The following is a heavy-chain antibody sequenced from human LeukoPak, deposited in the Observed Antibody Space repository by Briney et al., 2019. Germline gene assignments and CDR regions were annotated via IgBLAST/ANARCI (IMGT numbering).Heavy chain of an antibody. D-gene: IGHD5-18*01. J-gene: IGHJ4*02. CDR1: GFTFSSYG. CDR3: AKERDTAMVTIDY. V-gene: IGHV3-30*02. Sequence: TGGSLRLSCAASGFTFSSYGMHWVRQAPGKGLEWVAFIRYDGSNKYYADSVKGRFTTSRDNSKNTLYLQMNSLRAEDTAVYYCAKERDTAMVTIDYWGQGTLVTVSS. CDR2: IRYDGSNK.